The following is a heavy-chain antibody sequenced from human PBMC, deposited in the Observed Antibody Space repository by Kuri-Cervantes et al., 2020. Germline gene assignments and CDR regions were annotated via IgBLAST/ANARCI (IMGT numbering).Heavy chain of an antibody. V-gene: IGHV3-23*01. CDR2: ISGSGGST. CDR1: GFTFSSYA. CDR3: ARDGGHGIFDN. J-gene: IGHJ4*02. D-gene: IGHD3-16*01. Sequence: GESLKISCAASGFTFSSYAMSWVRQAPGKGLEWVSAISGSGGSTYYADSVRGRFTISRDNSKNTLYLQLNSLRAEDSAVSYCARDGGHGIFDNWGQGSLVTVSS.